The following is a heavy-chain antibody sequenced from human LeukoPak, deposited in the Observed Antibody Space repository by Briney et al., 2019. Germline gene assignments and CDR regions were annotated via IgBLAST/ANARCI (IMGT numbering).Heavy chain of an antibody. CDR2: IYSGGST. Sequence: GGSLRLSCAASGFTASNNYMSWVRQAPGKGLEWVSMIYSGGSTYYADSVKGRFTISRDNSKNTLDLQMNSLRAEDTAVYYCARRGHGYGSPFDYWGQGTLVTVSS. J-gene: IGHJ4*02. D-gene: IGHD5-18*01. CDR1: GFTASNNY. CDR3: ARRGHGYGSPFDY. V-gene: IGHV3-66*04.